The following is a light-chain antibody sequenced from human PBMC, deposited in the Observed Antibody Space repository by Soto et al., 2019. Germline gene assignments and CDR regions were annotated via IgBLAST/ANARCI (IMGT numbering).Light chain of an antibody. Sequence: EIVMTQSPATLSVSPGERATLSCRASQSVSSNLAWSQQKPGQAPRLLIYYISTRATGIPARFSGSGSGTEFTLTINSLQSEDSAVYYCQQHNQWPITFGQGTRLE. J-gene: IGKJ5*01. CDR1: QSVSSN. V-gene: IGKV3D-15*01. CDR3: QQHNQWPIT. CDR2: YIS.